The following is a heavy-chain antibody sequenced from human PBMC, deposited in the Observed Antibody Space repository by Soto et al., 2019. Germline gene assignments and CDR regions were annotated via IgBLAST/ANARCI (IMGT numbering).Heavy chain of an antibody. D-gene: IGHD6-13*01. CDR1: GGSMRNYF. V-gene: IGHV4-59*01. CDR2: IHYSGTT. CDR3: AAGEASSRNLAPYYLDF. J-gene: IGHJ4*02. Sequence: SETLSLTCTVSGGSMRNYFWTWIRQPPGKGLEWIGYIHYSGTTSFFPSYNPSLRSRVTISEDTSENQFSLKLLSVTTADTAVYFCAAGEASSRNLAPYYLDFWGQGTLVTVSS.